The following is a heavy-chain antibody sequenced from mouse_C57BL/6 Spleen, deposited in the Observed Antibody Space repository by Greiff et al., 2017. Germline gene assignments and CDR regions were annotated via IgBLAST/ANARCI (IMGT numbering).Heavy chain of an antibody. V-gene: IGHV1-54*01. Sequence: QVQLQQSGAELVRPGTSVKVSCKASGYAFTNYLIEWVKQRPGQGLEWIGVINPGSGGTNYNEKFKGKATLTADKSSSTAYMQLSSLTSEDSAVYFCARWGVYDGYLDDWGQGTTLTVSS. CDR2: INPGSGGT. CDR1: GYAFTNYL. CDR3: ARWGVYDGYLDD. D-gene: IGHD2-3*01. J-gene: IGHJ2*01.